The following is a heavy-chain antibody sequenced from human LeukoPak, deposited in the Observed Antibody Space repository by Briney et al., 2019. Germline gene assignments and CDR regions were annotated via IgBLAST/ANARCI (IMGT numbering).Heavy chain of an antibody. V-gene: IGHV3-11*01. CDR1: GFTFSDYY. CDR3: ARWDGDYPGIDY. CDR2: ISSSGSTI. D-gene: IGHD4-17*01. Sequence: GGSLRPSCAASGFTFSDYYMSWTRQARGQGREWVSYISSSGSTIYYADSVKGRFTISRDNAKNLLYLQMNSLRAEDTAVYYCARWDGDYPGIDYWGQGTLVTVSS. J-gene: IGHJ4*02.